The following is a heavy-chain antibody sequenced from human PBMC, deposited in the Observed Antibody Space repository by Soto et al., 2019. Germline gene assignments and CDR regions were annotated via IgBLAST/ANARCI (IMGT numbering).Heavy chain of an antibody. CDR2: TYNNGYT. Sequence: QVQLQESGPGLVKPSETLSLTCTVSGGAISSFYWNWIRQPAGKGLEWIGRTYNNGYTTYNPSLQSRVTMSVDTSKHQFSLKVRSVTAADTAVYYCARSPSTSSIGTFDIWGQGTMVTVSS. CDR3: ARSPSTSSIGTFDI. D-gene: IGHD6-6*01. V-gene: IGHV4-4*07. CDR1: GGAISSFY. J-gene: IGHJ3*02.